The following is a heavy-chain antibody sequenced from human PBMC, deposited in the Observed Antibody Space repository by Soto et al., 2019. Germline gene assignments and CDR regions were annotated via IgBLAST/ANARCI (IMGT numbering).Heavy chain of an antibody. CDR2: FDPEDGET. D-gene: IGHD3-22*01. J-gene: IGHJ3*02. CDR3: AKGSRNLYYDSSGYDSAFDI. CDR1: GYTRTELS. V-gene: IGHV1-24*01. Sequence: ASVKVSCKVSGYTRTELSMHWVRQAPGKGLEWMGGFDPEDGETIYAQKFQGRVTMTEDTSTDTAYMELSSLRSEDTAVYYCAKGSRNLYYDSSGYDSAFDIWGQGTMFTVSS.